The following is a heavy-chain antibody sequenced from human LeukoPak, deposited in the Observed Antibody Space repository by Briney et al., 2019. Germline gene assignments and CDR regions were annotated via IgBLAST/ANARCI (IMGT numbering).Heavy chain of an antibody. CDR1: GCSFTNYW. V-gene: IGHV5-51*01. CDR3: ARNFGGYGDSYYFDY. J-gene: IGHJ4*02. Sequence: GESLKISCKGSGCSFTNYWIGWVRQMPGKGLEWMGIIYPGDSDTRYSPSFQGHVTISADKSISTAYLQWSSLKASDTAMYYCARNFGGYGDSYYFDYWGQGTLVTVSS. CDR2: IYPGDSDT. D-gene: IGHD4-17*01.